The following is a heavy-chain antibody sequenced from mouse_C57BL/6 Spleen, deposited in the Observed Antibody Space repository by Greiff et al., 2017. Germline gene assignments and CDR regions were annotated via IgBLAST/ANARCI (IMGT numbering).Heavy chain of an antibody. Sequence: EVKLVESGPGLVKPSQSLSLTCSVTGYSITSGYYWNWIRQFPGNKLEWKGYISYDGSNNYNPSLKNRISITRDTSKNQFFLKLNSVTTEDTTTYYCARVRAGDWYFDVWGTGTTVTVSS. V-gene: IGHV3-6*01. J-gene: IGHJ1*03. D-gene: IGHD3-1*01. CDR2: ISYDGSN. CDR1: GYSITSGYY. CDR3: ARVRAGDWYFDV.